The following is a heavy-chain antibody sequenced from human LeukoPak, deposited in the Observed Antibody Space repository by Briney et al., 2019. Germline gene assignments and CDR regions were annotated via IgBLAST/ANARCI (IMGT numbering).Heavy chain of an antibody. D-gene: IGHD2-2*01. Sequence: SVNVSCKASGGTFSSYAISWVRQAPGQGREWMGGISLIFGTANYAQKLQRRVTITRDKSTSTAYMEMSSLICGDAGVFCCAPSEYRSSTSCYFFAFDIWGQGTMVTVSS. CDR3: APSEYRSSTSCYFFAFDI. J-gene: IGHJ3*02. CDR2: ISLIFGTA. V-gene: IGHV1-69*05. CDR1: GGTFSSYA.